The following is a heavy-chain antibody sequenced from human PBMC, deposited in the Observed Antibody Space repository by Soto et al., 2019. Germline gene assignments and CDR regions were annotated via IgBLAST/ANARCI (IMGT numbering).Heavy chain of an antibody. CDR3: ARGHYRYAMDV. CDR2: INHSGST. V-gene: IGHV4-30-2*01. CDR1: GGSISTGVYS. J-gene: IGHJ6*02. Sequence: PSETLSLTCDVSGGSISTGVYSWNWIRQPPGKGLEWVGYINHSGSTYDNPSLKSRATMSVNRSKNQFSLNLTSVTAADTAVYFCARGHYRYAMDVWGQGTTVTVSS.